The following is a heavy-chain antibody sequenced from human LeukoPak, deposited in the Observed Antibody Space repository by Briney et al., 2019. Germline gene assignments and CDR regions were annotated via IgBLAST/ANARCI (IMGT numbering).Heavy chain of an antibody. CDR2: IYYSGTT. CDR1: GGSISSNSYY. V-gene: IGHV4-39*07. D-gene: IGHD6-19*01. CDR3: AKGVTAGYSSGWYRGGTSIFDY. J-gene: IGHJ4*02. Sequence: SETLSLTCTVSGGSISSNSYYWGWIRQPPGKGLEWVGSIYYSGTTYYNPSLKSRVTISVDTSENQFSLKLSSVTAADTAVYYCAKGVTAGYSSGWYRGGTSIFDYWGQGTLVTVSS.